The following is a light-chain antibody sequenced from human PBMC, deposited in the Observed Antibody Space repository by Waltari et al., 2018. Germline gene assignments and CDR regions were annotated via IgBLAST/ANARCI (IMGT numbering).Light chain of an antibody. Sequence: QSALTQPASVSGSPGQSITISCTATSSDVGASNFFSWSQQHPGQVPKLMIHEVSNRPSEISNRFSGSKSGNTASLTISGLQPEDEADYYCSSYTTTFSYVFGTGTKVTVL. V-gene: IGLV2-14*01. J-gene: IGLJ1*01. CDR1: SSDVGASNF. CDR2: EVS. CDR3: SSYTTTFSYV.